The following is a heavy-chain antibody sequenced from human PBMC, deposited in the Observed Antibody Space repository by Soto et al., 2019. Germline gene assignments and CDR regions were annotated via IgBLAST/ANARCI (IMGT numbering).Heavy chain of an antibody. Sequence: LSLTCTVSGGSISRSTYYWGWIRQPPGKGLEWIGSIYYSGSTYYRPSLKSRVTISVDTSKNQFSLKLSSVTAADTAVYYCARQVPAAIRLGWFDPWGQGALVTVSS. CDR1: GGSISRSTYY. J-gene: IGHJ5*02. V-gene: IGHV4-39*01. D-gene: IGHD2-2*02. CDR2: IYYSGST. CDR3: ARQVPAAIRLGWFDP.